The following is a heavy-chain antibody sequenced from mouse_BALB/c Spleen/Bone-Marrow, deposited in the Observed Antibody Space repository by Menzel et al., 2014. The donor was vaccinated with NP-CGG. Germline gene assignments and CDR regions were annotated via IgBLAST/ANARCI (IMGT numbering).Heavy chain of an antibody. CDR2: ISGYYGDA. CDR1: GYTFTDCA. V-gene: IGHV1S137*01. Sequence: VQLQQSGAELVRPGVSVKIPCKGSGYTFTDCAIHWVKQSHAKSLEWIGLISGYYGDAIYNQKFKGKATMTVDKSSSTAYMDLARLTSEDSAIYYCARSGKVRNAMDYWGQGTSVTVSS. CDR3: ARSGKVRNAMDY. D-gene: IGHD2-14*01. J-gene: IGHJ4*01.